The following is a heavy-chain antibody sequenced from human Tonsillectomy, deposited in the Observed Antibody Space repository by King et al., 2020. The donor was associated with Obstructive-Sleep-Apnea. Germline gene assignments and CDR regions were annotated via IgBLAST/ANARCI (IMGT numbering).Heavy chain of an antibody. CDR2: IRYDGSNK. J-gene: IGHJ4*02. Sequence: QLVQSGGGVVQPGGSLRLSCAASGFTFSSYGMHWVRQAPGKGLEWVAFIRYDGSNKYYADSVKGRFTISRDNSKNTLYLQMNSLRAEDTAVYYCAKDFAVVVVAATMSDYWGQGTLVTVSS. V-gene: IGHV3-30*02. CDR3: AKDFAVVVVAATMSDY. D-gene: IGHD2-15*01. CDR1: GFTFSSYG.